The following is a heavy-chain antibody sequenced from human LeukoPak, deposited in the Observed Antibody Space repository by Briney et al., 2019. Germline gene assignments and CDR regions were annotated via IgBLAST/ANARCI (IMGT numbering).Heavy chain of an antibody. CDR1: GFTFSSYW. Sequence: PGGSLRLSCAASGFTFSSYWMSWVRQAPGKGLEWVANIKQDGSEKYYVDSVKGRFTISRDNAKNSLYLQMNSLRAEDTAVYYCARDRPLTYYYDSSGYYSPLVPYMDVWGEGTTVTVAS. J-gene: IGHJ6*04. CDR2: IKQDGSEK. D-gene: IGHD3-22*01. V-gene: IGHV3-7*01. CDR3: ARDRPLTYYYDSSGYYSPLVPYMDV.